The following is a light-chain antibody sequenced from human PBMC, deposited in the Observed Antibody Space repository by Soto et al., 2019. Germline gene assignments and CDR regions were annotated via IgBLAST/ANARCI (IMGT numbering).Light chain of an antibody. CDR2: AAS. CDR1: QSISSY. CDR3: LQHNSYPLT. Sequence: DIQMTQSPSSLSASVGDRVTITCRASQSISSYLNWYQQKPGKAPKLLIYAASSLQTGVPSRFSGDGFGTEFTLTISSLQPEDFATYYCLQHNSYPLTFGGGTKVDIK. J-gene: IGKJ4*01. V-gene: IGKV1-17*01.